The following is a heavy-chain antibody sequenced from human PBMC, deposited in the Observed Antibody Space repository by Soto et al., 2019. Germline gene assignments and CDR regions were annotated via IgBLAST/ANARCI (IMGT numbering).Heavy chain of an antibody. CDR2: ISGSGGST. V-gene: IGHV3-23*01. Sequence: GGSLRLSCAASGFTFSSYAMSWVRQAPGKGLEWVSAISGSGGSTYYADSVKGRFTISRDNSKNTLYLQMNSLRAEDTAVYYCATVMILRFLEWLAPDYWGQGTLVTVSS. CDR1: GFTFSSYA. D-gene: IGHD3-3*01. J-gene: IGHJ4*02. CDR3: ATVMILRFLEWLAPDY.